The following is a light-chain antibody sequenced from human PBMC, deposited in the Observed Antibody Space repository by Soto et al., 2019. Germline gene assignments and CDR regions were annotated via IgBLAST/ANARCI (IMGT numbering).Light chain of an antibody. J-gene: IGKJ4*01. CDR1: QSVSSY. Sequence: EIVLTQSLATLSLSPGERATLSCRASQSVSSYLAWYQQKPGQAPRLLIYDASNRATGIPARFSGSGSGTDFTLTISSLEPEDFAVYYCQQRSNWTFGGGTKVEIK. CDR2: DAS. CDR3: QQRSNWT. V-gene: IGKV3-11*01.